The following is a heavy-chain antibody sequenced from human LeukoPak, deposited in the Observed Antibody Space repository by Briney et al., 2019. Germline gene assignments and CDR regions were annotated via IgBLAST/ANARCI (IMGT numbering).Heavy chain of an antibody. CDR2: INSDGSST. J-gene: IGHJ5*02. V-gene: IGHV3-74*01. Sequence: GGSLRLSCAASGFTFSSYWMHWVRQAPGKGLVWVSRINSDGSSTSYADSVKGRFTISRDNAKNSLYLQMNSLRAEDTAVYYCARQSSSWYLWFDPWGQGTLVTVSS. D-gene: IGHD6-13*01. CDR3: ARQSSSWYLWFDP. CDR1: GFTFSSYW.